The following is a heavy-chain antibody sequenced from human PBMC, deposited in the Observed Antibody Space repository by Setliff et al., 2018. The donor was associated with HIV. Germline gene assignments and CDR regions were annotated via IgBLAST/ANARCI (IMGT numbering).Heavy chain of an antibody. CDR2: ISSSSSYI. D-gene: IGHD4-4*01. V-gene: IGHV3-21*01. J-gene: IGHJ6*02. CDR3: ATDHRTLIQYYGMDV. CDR1: GFTFSSYT. Sequence: GGSLRLSCTASGFTFSSYTMNWVRQAPGKGLEWVSSISSSSSYIYYADSVKGRFTISRDNAKNLLYLQMNSLRAEDTAVYYCATDHRTLIQYYGMDVWGPGTTVTVSS.